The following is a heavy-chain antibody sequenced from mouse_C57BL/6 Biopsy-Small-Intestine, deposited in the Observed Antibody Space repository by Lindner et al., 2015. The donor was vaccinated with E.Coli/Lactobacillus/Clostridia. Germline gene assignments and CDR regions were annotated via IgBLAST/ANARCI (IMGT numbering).Heavy chain of an antibody. V-gene: IGHV1-63*02. J-gene: IGHJ2*01. CDR1: GYTFTNYW. Sequence: VQLQESGAELVRPGTSVKMSCKATGYTFTNYWIGWVKQRPGHGLEWIGDIYPGGGYTHYNEDFEGKATLTADTSSSTVYMQLSSLTSEDSAIYYCATSISNWNFDYWGQGTTLTVSS. CDR2: IYPGGGYT. CDR3: ATSISNWNFDY. D-gene: IGHD4-1*02.